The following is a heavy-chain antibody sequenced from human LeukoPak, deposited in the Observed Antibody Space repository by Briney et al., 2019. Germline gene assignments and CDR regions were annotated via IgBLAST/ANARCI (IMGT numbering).Heavy chain of an antibody. Sequence: GGSLRLSCVASGITFSSYGMHWVRQVPGKGLEWVAFIRGDGTSQYYVDSVKGRFFISRDNLKNTLYLQMNSLRAEDTAVYYCAAPNDFWNGYDYYMDVWGKGTTVSVSS. CDR3: AAPNDFWNGYDYYMDV. CDR1: GITFSSYG. J-gene: IGHJ6*03. V-gene: IGHV3-30*02. CDR2: IRGDGTSQ. D-gene: IGHD3-3*01.